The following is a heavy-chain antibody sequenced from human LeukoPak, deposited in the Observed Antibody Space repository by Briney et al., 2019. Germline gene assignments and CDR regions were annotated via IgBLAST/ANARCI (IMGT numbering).Heavy chain of an antibody. CDR1: GYTFTRYG. D-gene: IGHD1-7*01. V-gene: IGHV1-18*01. CDR3: ARERITGTTNADNYYYYYYMDV. J-gene: IGHJ6*03. Sequence: ASVKVSCKASGYTFTRYGISWVRQAPGQGLEWMGWISAYNGNTNYAQKLQGRVTMTTDTSTSTAYMELRSLRSDDTAVYYCARERITGTTNADNYYYYYYMDVWGKGTTVTVSS. CDR2: ISAYNGNT.